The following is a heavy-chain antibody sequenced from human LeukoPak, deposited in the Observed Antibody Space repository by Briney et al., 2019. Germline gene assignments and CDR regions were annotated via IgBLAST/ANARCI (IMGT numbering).Heavy chain of an antibody. Sequence: SETLSLTCTVSGGPIRSYSWSWIRQPPGKGLEWIGYILYSGSTNYNPSLKSRVTISLDTSKNQFSLKLNSVTAADTAVYYCARDFALNWGSNLYLESWGQGTLVTVSS. V-gene: IGHV4-59*01. D-gene: IGHD7-27*01. J-gene: IGHJ1*01. CDR3: ARDFALNWGSNLYLES. CDR2: ILYSGST. CDR1: GGPIRSYS.